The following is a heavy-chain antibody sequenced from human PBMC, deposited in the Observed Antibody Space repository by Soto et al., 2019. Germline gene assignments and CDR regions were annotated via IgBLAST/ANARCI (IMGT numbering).Heavy chain of an antibody. CDR2: IYYSGST. D-gene: IGHD2-2*01. J-gene: IGHJ6*01. V-gene: IGHV4-30-4*01. CDR1: GGSISSGDYY. CDR3: AGDAIVVVSGASSNYYYGLDD. Sequence: TLPLTCTVSGGSISSGDYYWSSIRQPPGKGLERIGYIYYSGSTYYNPSLKSRVTISVDTSRNQFSLKLSSETAADTAVYYCAGDAIVVVSGASSNYYYGLDDWGQGTTV.